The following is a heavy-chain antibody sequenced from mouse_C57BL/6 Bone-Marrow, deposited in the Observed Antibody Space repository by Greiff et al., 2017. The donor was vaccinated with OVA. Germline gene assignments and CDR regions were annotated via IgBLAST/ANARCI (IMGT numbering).Heavy chain of an antibody. D-gene: IGHD2-4*01. V-gene: IGHV5-16*01. CDR3: AREDYYDYFPDY. CDR2: INYDGSST. CDR1: GFTFSDYY. Sequence: EVQLVESEGGLVQPGSSMKLSCTASGFTFSDYYMAWVRQVPEKGLEWVANINYDGSSTYYLDSLKSRFIISRDNAKNILYLQMSSLKSEDTATYYCAREDYYDYFPDYWGQGTTLTVSS. J-gene: IGHJ2*01.